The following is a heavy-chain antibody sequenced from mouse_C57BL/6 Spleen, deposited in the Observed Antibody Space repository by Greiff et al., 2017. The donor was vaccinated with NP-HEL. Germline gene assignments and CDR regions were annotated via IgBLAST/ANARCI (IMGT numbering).Heavy chain of an antibody. J-gene: IGHJ3*01. CDR1: GFTFSSYA. D-gene: IGHD2-5*01. CDR2: ISSGGDYI. V-gene: IGHV5-9-1*02. CDR3: TRDRGSNYVVAY. Sequence: EVQVVESGEGLVKPGGSLKLSCAASGFTFSSYAMSWVRQTPEKRLEWVAYISSGGDYIYYADTVKGRFTISRDNARNTLYLQMSSLKSEDTAMYYCTRDRGSNYVVAYWGQGTLVTVSA.